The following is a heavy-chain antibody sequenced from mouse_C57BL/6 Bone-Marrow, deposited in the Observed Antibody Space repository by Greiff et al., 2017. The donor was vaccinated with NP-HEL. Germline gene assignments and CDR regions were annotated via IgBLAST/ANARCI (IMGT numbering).Heavy chain of an antibody. D-gene: IGHD2-4*01. J-gene: IGHJ1*03. CDR2: ISYDGSN. CDR1: GYSITSGYY. Sequence: ESGPGLVKPSQSLSLTCSVTGYSITSGYYWNWIRQFPGNKLEWMGYISYDGSNNYNPSLKNRISITRDTSKNQFFLKLNSVTTEDTATYYCAREGYYDYGRYWYCDVWGTGTTVTVSS. CDR3: AREGYYDYGRYWYCDV. V-gene: IGHV3-6*01.